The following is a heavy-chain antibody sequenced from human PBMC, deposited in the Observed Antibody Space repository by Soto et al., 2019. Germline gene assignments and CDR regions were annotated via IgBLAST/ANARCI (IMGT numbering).Heavy chain of an antibody. CDR1: GNTFTASS. D-gene: IGHD3-10*01. CDR2: INAGSGST. Sequence: ASVKVYCKASGNTFTASSLHWVRQAPGQRLEWMGWINAGSGSTSYSQKFQGRVTITRDTSTSTAYMELSSLRSEDTAVYYCARSEPPSQAYYYGSGTAPGGNWFDPWGQGTLVTVSS. V-gene: IGHV1-3*01. CDR3: ARSEPPSQAYYYGSGTAPGGNWFDP. J-gene: IGHJ5*02.